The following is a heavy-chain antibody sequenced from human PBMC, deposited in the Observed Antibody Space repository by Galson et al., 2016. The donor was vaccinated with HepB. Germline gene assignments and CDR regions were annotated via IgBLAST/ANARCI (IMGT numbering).Heavy chain of an antibody. D-gene: IGHD3-3*01. J-gene: IGHJ4*02. CDR3: ARALRALPYDFWSGYSNPISHYFDY. V-gene: IGHV4-39*07. CDR2: FYYSGRT. Sequence: ETLSLTCTVSGGSISRSSNYWGWIRQRPGKGLEWIGTFYYSGRTYYNPSPKSRVTISLDTSKNQFSLKLTSVTAADTAVYYCARALRALPYDFWSGYSNPISHYFDYWGQGTLVTVSS. CDR1: GGSISRSSNY.